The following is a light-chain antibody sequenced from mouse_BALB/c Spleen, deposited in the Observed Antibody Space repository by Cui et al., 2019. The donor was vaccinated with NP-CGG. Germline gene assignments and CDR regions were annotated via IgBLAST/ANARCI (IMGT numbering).Light chain of an antibody. V-gene: IGLV1*01. CDR1: TGAVTTSNY. CDR2: STN. Sequence: HAVVTQESAPTTSPGETVTLTCRSSTGAVTTSNYANWVQEKPDHLFTGLIGSTNNRAPGVPARFSGSLIGDKAALTITGAQTEDEAIYFCALWYSNHWVFGGGTKLTVL. CDR3: ALWYSNHWV. J-gene: IGLJ1*01.